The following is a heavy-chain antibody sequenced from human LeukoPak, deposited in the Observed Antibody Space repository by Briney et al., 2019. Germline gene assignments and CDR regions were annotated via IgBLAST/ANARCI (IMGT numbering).Heavy chain of an antibody. Sequence: ASVKVSCKASGYTFSDFYIHWVRQAPGQGLEWMGWINPNSDGTNYAQKFQGRVTMTRDTSISTAYMELSSLRSEDTAVYYCARDVYYYGSGSYYYDYWGQGTLVTVSS. CDR3: ARDVYYYGSGSYYYDY. CDR1: GYTFSDFY. D-gene: IGHD3-10*01. J-gene: IGHJ4*02. CDR2: INPNSDGT. V-gene: IGHV1-2*02.